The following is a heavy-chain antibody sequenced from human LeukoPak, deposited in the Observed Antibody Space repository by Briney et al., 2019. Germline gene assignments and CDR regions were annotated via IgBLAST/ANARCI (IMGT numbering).Heavy chain of an antibody. J-gene: IGHJ5*02. CDR3: ARESFAYCSGGSCYTALLGNNWFDL. Sequence: ASVTVSCKASGYTFTGYYMHWVRQPHRQGLEWMGFINPNSSGTTYAQKCQGRFTMTRETSISKADMELSRLRSLGMAVYYGARESFAYCSGGSCYTALLGNNWFDLWGQRTLVTVSS. D-gene: IGHD2-15*01. CDR2: INPNSSGT. V-gene: IGHV1-2*02. CDR1: GYTFTGYY.